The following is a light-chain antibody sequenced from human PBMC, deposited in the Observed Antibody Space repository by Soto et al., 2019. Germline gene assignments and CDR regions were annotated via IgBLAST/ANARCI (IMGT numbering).Light chain of an antibody. J-gene: IGKJ1*01. CDR1: QSISSW. CDR3: QQYDKYWT. V-gene: IGKV1-5*01. CDR2: AAS. Sequence: DIQMTQSPSTLSASVGDRVTITSRASQSISSWLAWYQQKPGKAPKLLIYAASTLQSGVPSRFSGSGSGTEFTLTITSLQADDFATYYCQQYDKYWTFGQGTKVDIK.